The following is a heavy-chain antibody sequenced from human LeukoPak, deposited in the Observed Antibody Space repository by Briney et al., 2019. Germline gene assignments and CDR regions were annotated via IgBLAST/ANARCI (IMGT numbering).Heavy chain of an antibody. Sequence: SETLSLTCTVSGGSISSYYWSWIRQPPGKGLEWIGYIYYSGSTNYNPSLKSRVTISVDTSKNQFSLKLSSVTAADTAVYYCARGNSYYDTSGYFPWESFQHWGQGTLVTVSS. V-gene: IGHV4-59*01. J-gene: IGHJ1*01. D-gene: IGHD3-22*01. CDR1: GGSISSYY. CDR2: IYYSGST. CDR3: ARGNSYYDTSGYFPWESFQH.